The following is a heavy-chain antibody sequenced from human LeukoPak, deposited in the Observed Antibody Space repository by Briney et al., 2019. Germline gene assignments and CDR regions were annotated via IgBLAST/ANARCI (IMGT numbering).Heavy chain of an antibody. CDR3: ARHYYDDSSGYSRPYYFDY. D-gene: IGHD3-22*01. CDR2: IYYSGST. CDR1: GGSISSYY. J-gene: IGHJ4*02. V-gene: IGHV4-59*08. Sequence: PSETLSLTCTVSGGSISSYYWSWIRQPPGKGLEWIGYIYYSGSTNYNPSLKSRVTISVDTSKKQFSLKLSSVTAADTAMYYCARHYYDDSSGYSRPYYFDYWGQGTLVTVSS.